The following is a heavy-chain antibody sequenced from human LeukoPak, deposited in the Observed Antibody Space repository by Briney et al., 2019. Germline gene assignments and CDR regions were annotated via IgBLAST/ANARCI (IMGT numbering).Heavy chain of an antibody. V-gene: IGHV3-30-3*01. CDR2: VTYDGSDK. Sequence: PGGSLRLSCAASGFTFSGYAMQWVRQAPGKGPEWVAGVTYDGSDKYYADSVKGRFTISRDNSKNTLYLQMNSLRAEDTAVYYCARSYYYDSSGSYGMDVWGQGTTVTVSS. D-gene: IGHD3-22*01. J-gene: IGHJ6*02. CDR3: ARSYYYDSSGSYGMDV. CDR1: GFTFSGYA.